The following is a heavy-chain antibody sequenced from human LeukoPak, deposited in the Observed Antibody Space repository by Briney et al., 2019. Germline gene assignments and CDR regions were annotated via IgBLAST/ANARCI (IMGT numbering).Heavy chain of an antibody. CDR2: MNPNSGNT. Sequence: ASVKLSCKASGYTFTSYDINWVRQATGQGLEWMGWMNPNSGNTGYAQKFQGRVTITRNTSISTAYMELSSLRSEDTAVYYCARVGFWSGSGQLDPWGQGTLVTVSS. V-gene: IGHV1-8*03. CDR1: GYTFTSYD. J-gene: IGHJ5*02. D-gene: IGHD3-3*01. CDR3: ARVGFWSGSGQLDP.